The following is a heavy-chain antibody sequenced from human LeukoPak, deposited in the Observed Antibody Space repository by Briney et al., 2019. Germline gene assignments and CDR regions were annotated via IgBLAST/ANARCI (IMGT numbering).Heavy chain of an antibody. CDR2: MNPNSGNT. D-gene: IGHD3-3*01. Sequence: WASVKVSCKASGYTFTSYDINWVRQATGQGLEWMGWMNPNSGNTGYAQKFQGRVTMTRNTSISTAYMELSSLRSEDTAVYYCARDRRGHITIFGVVIRKVNWFDPWGQGTLVTVSS. CDR3: ARDRRGHITIFGVVIRKVNWFDP. CDR1: GYTFTSYD. J-gene: IGHJ5*02. V-gene: IGHV1-8*01.